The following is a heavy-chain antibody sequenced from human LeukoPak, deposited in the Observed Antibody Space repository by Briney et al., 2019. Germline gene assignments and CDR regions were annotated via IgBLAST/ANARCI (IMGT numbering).Heavy chain of an antibody. V-gene: IGHV4-59*08. J-gene: IGHJ5*02. D-gene: IGHD3-3*01. CDR1: GGSISSYY. CDR2: IYYSGST. CDR3: ARYLLRRGFWITPSDNRSRWFDP. Sequence: PSETLSLTCTVSGGSISSYYWSWIRQPAGKGLEWIGYIYYSGSTNYNPSLKSRVTISVDTSKNQFSLKLSSVTAADTAVYYCARYLLRRGFWITPSDNRSRWFDPWGQGTLVTVSS.